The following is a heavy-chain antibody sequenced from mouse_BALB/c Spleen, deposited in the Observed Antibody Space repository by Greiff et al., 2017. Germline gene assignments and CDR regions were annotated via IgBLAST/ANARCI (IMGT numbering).Heavy chain of an antibody. J-gene: IGHJ4*01. Sequence: VKLMESGPDLVAPSQSLSITCTVSGFSLTSYGVHWVRQPPGKGLEWLVVIWSDGSTTYNSALKSRLSISKDNSKSQVFLKMNSLQTDDTAMYYCARHSYYYGSNAMDYWGQGTSVTVSS. CDR2: IWSDGST. D-gene: IGHD1-1*01. CDR1: GFSLTSYG. V-gene: IGHV2-6-2*01. CDR3: ARHSYYYGSNAMDY.